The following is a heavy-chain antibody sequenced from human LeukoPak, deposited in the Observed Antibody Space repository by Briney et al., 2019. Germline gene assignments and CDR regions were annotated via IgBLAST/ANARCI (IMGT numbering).Heavy chain of an antibody. CDR2: ISGYNGDT. J-gene: IGHJ4*02. Sequence: ASVKVSCKASGYTFTSYGIDWMRQAPGQGLEWMGWISGYNGDTKYAQNLQGRVTMTTDTSTSTAYMELRSLRSDDTAVYYCAREGGCSSPSCPLDYWGQGTLVTVSS. D-gene: IGHD2-2*01. V-gene: IGHV1-18*01. CDR1: GYTFTSYG. CDR3: AREGGCSSPSCPLDY.